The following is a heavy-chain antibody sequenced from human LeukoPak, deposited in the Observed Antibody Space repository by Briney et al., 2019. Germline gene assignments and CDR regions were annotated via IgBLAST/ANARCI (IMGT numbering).Heavy chain of an antibody. V-gene: IGHV4-39*01. D-gene: IGHD3-9*01. CDR2: IYYGGST. J-gene: IGHJ4*02. Sequence: PSETLSLTCTVSRGSISSSSYYWGWIRQPPGKGLEWIGSIYYGGSTYYNPSLKSRVTISVDTSKNQFSLKLSSVTAADTAVYYCARRSDYYDILTGYHRRGYHFDYWGQGTLVTVSS. CDR1: RGSISSSSYY. CDR3: ARRSDYYDILTGYHRRGYHFDY.